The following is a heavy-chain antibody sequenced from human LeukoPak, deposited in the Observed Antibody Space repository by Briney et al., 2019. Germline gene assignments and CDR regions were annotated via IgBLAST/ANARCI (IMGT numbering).Heavy chain of an antibody. D-gene: IGHD3-16*02. CDR3: ARDPLYDYVWGSYRTGYYFDY. Sequence: GGSLRLSCAASGFTFSSHSMNWVRQAPGKGLEWVSSISSSSSYIYYADSVKGRFTISRDNAKNSLYLQMNSLRAEDTAVYYCARDPLYDYVWGSYRTGYYFDYWGQGTLVTVSS. V-gene: IGHV3-21*01. J-gene: IGHJ4*02. CDR2: ISSSSSYI. CDR1: GFTFSSHS.